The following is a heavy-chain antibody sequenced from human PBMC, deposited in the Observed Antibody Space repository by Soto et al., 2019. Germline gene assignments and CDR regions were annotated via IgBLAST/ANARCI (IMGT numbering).Heavy chain of an antibody. D-gene: IGHD1-26*01. CDR3: ASWISGGYSDWFDP. CDR1: GYNFMRYG. Sequence: QVQLVQSGAEVKKPGASVKVSCKASGYNFMRYGFTWVRQAPGQGLEWMGWINVDNGETKYPQKIQGRVTMTTDTSTRTVYMELRSLTSDDTAVYYCASWISGGYSDWFDPWGHGTLVTVSS. J-gene: IGHJ5*02. CDR2: INVDNGET. V-gene: IGHV1-18*04.